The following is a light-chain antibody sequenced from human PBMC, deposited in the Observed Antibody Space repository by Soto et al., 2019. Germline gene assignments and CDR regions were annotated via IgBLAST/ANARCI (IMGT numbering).Light chain of an antibody. CDR1: NRDVGTYNL. V-gene: IGLV2-23*02. Sequence: QSVLTQPASVSGSXXXXXXISCTGTNRDVGTYNLVSWYQQHPGKAPKLMIYEVSKRPSGVSNRFSGSKSGNTASLTISGLQAEDEADYYCCSYAGSSTYVFGTGTKLTVL. CDR2: EVS. J-gene: IGLJ1*01. CDR3: CSYAGSSTYV.